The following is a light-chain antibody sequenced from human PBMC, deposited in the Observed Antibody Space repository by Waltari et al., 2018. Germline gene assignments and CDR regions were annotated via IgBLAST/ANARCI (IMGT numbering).Light chain of an antibody. CDR2: QDN. CDR1: ILAKTH. CDR3: YSASDNNLVI. J-gene: IGLJ2*01. V-gene: IGLV3-27*01. Sequence: SYELTQPSSVSVSPGQTARITCSGDILAKTHARWFQQKPGQAPLLVIFQDNLRPSGIPGRVSGSSSGTTVTLTISGAHVDDEADYHCYSASDNNLVIFGGGTKLTVL.